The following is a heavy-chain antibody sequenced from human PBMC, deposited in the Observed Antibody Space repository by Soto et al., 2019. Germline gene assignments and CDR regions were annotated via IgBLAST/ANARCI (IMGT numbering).Heavy chain of an antibody. CDR1: GFTFSSHA. Sequence: GGSLRLSCAASGFTFSSHAMNWVRQAPGKGLEWVALIWNAGNNKYYTDAGSVKGRFTISRDNSRNTLYLEMNSVRADDTAVYYCARGPDYSNFGYFDYWGQGTLVTVSS. D-gene: IGHD4-4*01. CDR2: IWNAGNNK. J-gene: IGHJ4*02. CDR3: ARGPDYSNFGYFDY. V-gene: IGHV3-33*01.